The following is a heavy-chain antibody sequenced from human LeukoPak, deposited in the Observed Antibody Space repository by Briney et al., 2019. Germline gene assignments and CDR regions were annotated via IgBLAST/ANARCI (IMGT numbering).Heavy chain of an antibody. D-gene: IGHD3/OR15-3a*01. J-gene: IGHJ4*02. V-gene: IGHV3-21*01. CDR3: AREMKRGLGDY. CDR2: ISSRSTYI. CDR1: RFTFSTYS. Sequence: GGSLRLSCAASRFTFSTYSMNWVRQAPGKGLEWVSSISSRSTYIYYADSVKGRFTISRDNAKNSLYLQMNSLRAEDTAVYYCAREMKRGLGDYWGQGTLVTVSS.